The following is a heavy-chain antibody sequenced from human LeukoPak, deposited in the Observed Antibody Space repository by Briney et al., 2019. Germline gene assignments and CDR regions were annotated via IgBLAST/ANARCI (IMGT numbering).Heavy chain of an antibody. V-gene: IGHV3-23*01. D-gene: IGHD1-26*01. CDR2: ISGSGGST. J-gene: IGHJ6*03. CDR3: ARDGGSGYYYYMDV. CDR1: GFTFSSYA. Sequence: PGGSLRLSCAASGFTFSSYAMSWVRQAPGKGLEWVSAISGSGGSTYYADSVKGRFTISRDNSKNTLYLQMNSLRAEDTAVYYCARDGGSGYYYYMDVWGKGTTVTVSS.